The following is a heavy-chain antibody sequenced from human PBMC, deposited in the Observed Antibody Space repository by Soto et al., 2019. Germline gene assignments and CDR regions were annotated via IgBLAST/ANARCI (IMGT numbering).Heavy chain of an antibody. D-gene: IGHD3-22*01. CDR2: MSYSGPN. Sequence: PSETLSLTCTVSGGSISSGGYFWSWIRQRPGKGLEWIGYMSYSGPNHYNPSLKSRATISEDTPENQFFLKLSSVTAADPAVYFCASGPDSYDISGYFEPWGQGTLVTISS. V-gene: IGHV4-31*03. J-gene: IGHJ5*02. CDR3: ASGPDSYDISGYFEP. CDR1: GGSISSGGYF.